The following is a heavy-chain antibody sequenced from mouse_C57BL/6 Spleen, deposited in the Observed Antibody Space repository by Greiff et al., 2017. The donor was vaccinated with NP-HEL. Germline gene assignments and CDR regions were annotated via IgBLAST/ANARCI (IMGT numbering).Heavy chain of an antibody. Sequence: VKLQESGPGLVQPSQSLSITCTVSGFSLTSYGVHWVRQSPGKGLEWLGVIWRGGSTDYNAAFMSRLSITKDNSKSQVFFKMNSLQADDTAIYYCAKKGKDWYFDVWGTGTTVTVSS. J-gene: IGHJ1*03. CDR3: AKKGKDWYFDV. V-gene: IGHV2-5*01. CDR2: IWRGGST. CDR1: GFSLTSYG.